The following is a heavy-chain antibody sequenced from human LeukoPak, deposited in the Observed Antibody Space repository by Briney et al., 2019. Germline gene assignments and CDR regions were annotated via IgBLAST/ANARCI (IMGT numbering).Heavy chain of an antibody. CDR3: ARDYPLVYHYFYYMDV. CDR1: GFTFSSYS. Sequence: PGGSLRLSCAASGFTFSSYSMNWVRQAPGKGLEWVSCISSSSSHIYYADSVKGRFTISRDNAKSSLYLQMDSLRAEDTAVYYCARDYPLVYHYFYYMDVWGKGTTVTVSS. V-gene: IGHV3-21*01. D-gene: IGHD6-6*01. J-gene: IGHJ6*03. CDR2: ISSSSSHI.